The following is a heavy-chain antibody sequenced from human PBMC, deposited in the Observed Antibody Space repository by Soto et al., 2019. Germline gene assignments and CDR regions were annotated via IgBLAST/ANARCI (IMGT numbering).Heavy chain of an antibody. CDR3: ASRERVDAFDV. CDR2: IIPIFGTI. J-gene: IGHJ3*01. D-gene: IGHD1-26*01. V-gene: IGHV1-69*01. Sequence: QVQLVQSGAEVTKPGSSVKVSCKASGGTFSTYGITWVRQASGQGLEWMGGIIPIFGTIKFAQKFQGRLTITPDESTSTVYMELSSLTSEDTAVYYCASRERVDAFDVWGQGTMVTVSP. CDR1: GGTFSTYG.